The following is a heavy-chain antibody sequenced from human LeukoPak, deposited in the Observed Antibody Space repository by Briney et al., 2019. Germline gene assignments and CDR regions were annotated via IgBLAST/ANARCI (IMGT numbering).Heavy chain of an antibody. V-gene: IGHV3-23*01. D-gene: IGHD6-19*01. J-gene: IGHJ4*02. CDR1: GFTFSDFA. CDR3: ARGSGWYGYFDY. Sequence: GGSLRLSCAASGFTFSDFAMSWVRQPPGKGLEWVSAISGSGGSTYYADSVKGRFTISRDNSKNTLYLQMNSLRAEDTAVYYRARGSGWYGYFDYWGLGTLVAVSS. CDR2: ISGSGGST.